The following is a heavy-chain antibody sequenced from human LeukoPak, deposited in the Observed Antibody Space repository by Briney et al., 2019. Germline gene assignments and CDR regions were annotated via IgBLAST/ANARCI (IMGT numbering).Heavy chain of an antibody. Sequence: GGSLRLSCAASGFTFTDSSMNWVRQGPGKGLVWVSRISIDGTATNYADAVKGRFTISRDNAQNILYLEMNSLRAEDTAVYYCARSGNSGYDKGDVWGKGTTVIVSS. CDR2: ISIDGTAT. V-gene: IGHV3-74*01. J-gene: IGHJ6*04. CDR1: GFTFTDSS. D-gene: IGHD5-12*01. CDR3: ARSGNSGYDKGDV.